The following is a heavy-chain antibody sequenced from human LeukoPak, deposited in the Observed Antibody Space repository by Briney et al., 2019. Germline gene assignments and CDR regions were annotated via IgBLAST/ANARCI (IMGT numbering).Heavy chain of an antibody. Sequence: GGSLRLSCTASGFTFSNYAMAWVRQAPGKGLEWLSVVSSRSDATYYADSAKGRFTISRDNSKNMVSLQMNSLRVDDTATYYCAKDRRLWFGQLLIDSWGQGTLVAVSS. D-gene: IGHD3-10*01. CDR3: AKDRRLWFGQLLIDS. J-gene: IGHJ4*02. CDR2: VSSRSDAT. CDR1: GFTFSNYA. V-gene: IGHV3-23*01.